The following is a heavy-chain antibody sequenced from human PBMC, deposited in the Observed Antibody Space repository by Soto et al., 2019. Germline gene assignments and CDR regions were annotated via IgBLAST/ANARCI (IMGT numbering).Heavy chain of an antibody. CDR2: ISYDGSSK. CDR3: AKDLGVTPTQFPYYYYGMDV. D-gene: IGHD2-21*02. J-gene: IGHJ6*02. CDR1: GFTFSSYG. V-gene: IGHV3-30*18. Sequence: QVQLVESGGGVVQPGRSLRLSCAASGFTFSSYGMHWVRQAPGKGLEWVAVISYDGSSKYYADSVKGRFTISRDNSKNTLYLQMNSLRAEDTAVYYCAKDLGVTPTQFPYYYYGMDVWGQGTTVTVSS.